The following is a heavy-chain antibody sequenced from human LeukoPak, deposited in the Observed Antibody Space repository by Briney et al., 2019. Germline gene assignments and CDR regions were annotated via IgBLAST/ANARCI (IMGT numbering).Heavy chain of an antibody. CDR1: GVTFSNYY. V-gene: IGHV4-34*01. D-gene: IGHD6-19*01. J-gene: IGHJ4*02. Sequence: PSETLSLTCAVSGVTFSNYYWSWVRQSPRQGLEWVGEINHGGCTNYNPSLKSRVTMSIDTSKNQFSLLPTSVTAADAGVYYCTRAVAGHPDWGQGTLVTVSS. CDR3: TRAVAGHPD. CDR2: INHGGCT.